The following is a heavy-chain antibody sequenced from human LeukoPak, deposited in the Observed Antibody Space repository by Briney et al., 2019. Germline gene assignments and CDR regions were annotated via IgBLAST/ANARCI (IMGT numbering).Heavy chain of an antibody. V-gene: IGHV3-7*01. CDR1: GFTFSSYW. D-gene: IGHD3-10*01. Sequence: GGSLRHSCAASGFTFSSYWMSWVRQAPGKGLEWVANIKQDGSEKYYVDSVKGRFTISRDNAKNSLYLQMNSLRAEDTAVYYCARDRRYYGSGSALYNWFDPRGQGTLVTVSS. J-gene: IGHJ5*02. CDR3: ARDRRYYGSGSALYNWFDP. CDR2: IKQDGSEK.